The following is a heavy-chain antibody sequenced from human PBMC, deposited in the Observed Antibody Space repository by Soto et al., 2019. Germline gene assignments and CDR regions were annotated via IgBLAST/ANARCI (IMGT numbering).Heavy chain of an antibody. Sequence: GASVKVSCKASGYTFTSYDITWVRQATGQGLEWMGWMNPNSGNTGYAQKFQGRVTMTRNTSISTAYMELSSLRSEDTAVYYCASSTTVTWANYGMDVWGQGTTVTVSS. J-gene: IGHJ6*02. D-gene: IGHD4-4*01. CDR1: GYTFTSYD. V-gene: IGHV1-8*01. CDR2: MNPNSGNT. CDR3: ASSTTVTWANYGMDV.